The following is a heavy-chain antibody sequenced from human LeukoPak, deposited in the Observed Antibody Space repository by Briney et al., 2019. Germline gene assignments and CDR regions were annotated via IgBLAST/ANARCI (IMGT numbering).Heavy chain of an antibody. CDR3: ARLHSSGWCTDY. J-gene: IGHJ4*02. CDR1: GFTFSDHY. CDR2: SRNKANSYTT. V-gene: IGHV3-72*01. Sequence: GGSLRLSCAASGFTFSDHYMDWVRQAPGKGLEWVGRSRNKANSYTTEYAASVKGRFTISRDDSKNSLYLQVNSLKTEDTAVYYCARLHSSGWCTDYWGQGTLVTVSS. D-gene: IGHD6-19*01.